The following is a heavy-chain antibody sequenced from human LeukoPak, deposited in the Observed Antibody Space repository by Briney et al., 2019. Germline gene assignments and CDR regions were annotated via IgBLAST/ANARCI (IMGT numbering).Heavy chain of an antibody. D-gene: IGHD3-3*01. J-gene: IGHJ4*02. V-gene: IGHV1-69*13. CDR2: IIPIFGTA. Sequence: SVKVSCKASGYTFTNYTLNWVRQAPGQGLEWMGGIIPIFGTANYAQKFQGRVTITADESTSTAYMELRSLRSEDTAVYYCASSPMLSEWFFDYWGQGTLVTVSS. CDR1: GYTFTNYT. CDR3: ASSPMLSEWFFDY.